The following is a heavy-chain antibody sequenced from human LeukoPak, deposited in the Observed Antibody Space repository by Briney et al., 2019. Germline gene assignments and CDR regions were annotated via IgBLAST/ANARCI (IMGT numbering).Heavy chain of an antibody. CDR1: GYTLTELS. CDR2: FDPEDGET. CDR3: ATARWGGWTTTSYFDY. V-gene: IGHV1-24*01. D-gene: IGHD4-17*01. Sequence: GASVKVSCKVSGYTLTELSMHWVRQAPGKGLEWMGGFDPEDGETIYAQKFQGRVTMTEDTSTDTAYMELSSLRSEDTAVYYCATARWGGWTTTSYFDYWGQGTLVTVSS. J-gene: IGHJ4*02.